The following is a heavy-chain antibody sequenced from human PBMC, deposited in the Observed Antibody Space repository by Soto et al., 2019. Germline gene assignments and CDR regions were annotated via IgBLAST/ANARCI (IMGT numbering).Heavy chain of an antibody. CDR2: IWYDGSNK. CDR3: ARAFPLYSSSSYFDY. V-gene: IGHV3-33*01. D-gene: IGHD6-6*01. J-gene: IGHJ4*02. Sequence: HPGGSLRLSCAASGFTFSSYGMHWVRQAPGKGLEWVAVIWYDGSNKYYADSVKGRFNISRDNSKNTLYLQMNSLIAEDTVVYYCARAFPLYSSSSYFDYWGQGTLVTVSS. CDR1: GFTFSSYG.